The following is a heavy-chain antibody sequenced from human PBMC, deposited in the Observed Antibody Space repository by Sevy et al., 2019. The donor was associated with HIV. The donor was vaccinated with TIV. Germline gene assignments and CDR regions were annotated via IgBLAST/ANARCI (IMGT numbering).Heavy chain of an antibody. CDR1: SGSVSSGNNY. V-gene: IGHV4-61*01. J-gene: IGHJ5*01. D-gene: IGHD5-18*01. Sequence: SETMSLTCIVSSGSVSSGNNYWSWIRQPPGKGLEWIGYIYYSGNTKYNPSLKSRVTISIDTSKNQFSLNLTSVTAADTAVYYCARDPSEEGFSYGPFDSWGQGILVTVPS. CDR3: ARDPSEEGFSYGPFDS. CDR2: IYYSGNT.